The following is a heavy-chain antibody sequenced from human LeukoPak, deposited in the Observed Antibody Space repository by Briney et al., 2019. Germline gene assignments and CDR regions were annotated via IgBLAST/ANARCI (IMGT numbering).Heavy chain of an antibody. J-gene: IGHJ6*03. D-gene: IGHD3-3*01. CDR1: GFTFSGYT. CDR2: IISHGGST. V-gene: IGHV3-64*02. CDR3: ARITMGATSANFYYYFLDA. Sequence: PGGSLRLSCAASGFTFSGYTLHWVRQAPGKGLEYVSAIISHGGSTHYADSVKGRFTVSRDNSKNTLYLQMDSLRAEDMAVYYCARITMGATSANFYYYFLDAWGEGTTVTVSS.